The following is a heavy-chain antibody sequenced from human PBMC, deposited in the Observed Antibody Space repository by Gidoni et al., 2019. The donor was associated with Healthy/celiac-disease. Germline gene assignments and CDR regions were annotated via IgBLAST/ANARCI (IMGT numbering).Heavy chain of an antibody. J-gene: IGHJ4*02. CDR1: GYTFTSYY. D-gene: IGHD3-10*01. CDR3: ARDRTGYGSGSRYYFDY. V-gene: IGHV1-46*01. CDR2: INPSGGST. Sequence: QVQLVQSGAEVKKPGASVKVSCKASGYTFTSYYMPWVRQAPGQGLEWMGLINPSGGSTSYAQKFQGRVTMTRDTSTSTVYMELSSLRSEDTAVYYCARDRTGYGSGSRYYFDYWGQGTLVTVSS.